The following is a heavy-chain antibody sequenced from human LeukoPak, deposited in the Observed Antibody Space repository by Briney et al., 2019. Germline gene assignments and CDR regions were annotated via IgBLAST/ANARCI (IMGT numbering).Heavy chain of an antibody. CDR2: IIPISGTA. V-gene: IGHV1-69*05. D-gene: IGHD1-14*01. CDR1: GGTFSSYA. CDR3: ARAENPNYYYYYMDV. J-gene: IGHJ6*03. Sequence: SVTVSCKASGGTFSSYAISWVRQAPGQGLEWMGGIIPISGTANYAQKFQGRVTITTDESTSTAYMELSSLRSEDTAVYYCARAENPNYYYYYMDVWGKGTTVTVSS.